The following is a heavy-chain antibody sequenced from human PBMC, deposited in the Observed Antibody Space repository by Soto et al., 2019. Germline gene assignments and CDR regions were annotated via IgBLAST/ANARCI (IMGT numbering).Heavy chain of an antibody. V-gene: IGHV2-5*02. D-gene: IGHD1-26*01. CDR1: GFSLSTSGVG. CDR2: IYWDDDK. Sequence: QITLKESGPTLVKPTQTLTLTCTFSGFSLSTSGVGVGWIRQPPGKALEWLPLIYWDDDKRNSPSLKSRLTITKAAPKNQGAVTMTPRAPVDTATYSCAPRRSGSYFAYWGQGTLGTASS. CDR3: APRRSGSYFAY. J-gene: IGHJ4*02.